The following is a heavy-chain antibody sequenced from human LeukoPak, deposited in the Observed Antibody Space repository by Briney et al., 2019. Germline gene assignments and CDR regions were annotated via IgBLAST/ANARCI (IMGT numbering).Heavy chain of an antibody. CDR3: ARDWTSDN. CDR1: GFTFSNYP. Sequence: PGGSLRLPCAASGFTFSNYPMHWVRQAPGKGPEYVSAINSNGYSTYYANSVKGRFTISRDNSRNMLYLQMGSLKTEDMAVYYCARDWTSDNWGQGTMVTVSS. J-gene: IGHJ3*01. D-gene: IGHD2-2*01. CDR2: INSNGYST. V-gene: IGHV3-64*01.